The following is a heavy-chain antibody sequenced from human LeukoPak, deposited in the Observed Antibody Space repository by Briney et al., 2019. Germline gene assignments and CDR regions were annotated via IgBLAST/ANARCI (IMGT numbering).Heavy chain of an antibody. J-gene: IGHJ4*02. CDR2: IYPVDYET. CDR1: GYSFSNYW. CDR3: AIPPGYCGNDCSFDH. Sequence: GESLKISCEGSGYSFSNYWIGWVRQMPGKGLEWMGIIYPVDYETRYSPSFQGLVTISVDKSISTAYLQWSSLKASATAMYSCAIPPGYCGNDCSFDHWGQGTLVTVSS. D-gene: IGHD2-21*02. V-gene: IGHV5-51*01.